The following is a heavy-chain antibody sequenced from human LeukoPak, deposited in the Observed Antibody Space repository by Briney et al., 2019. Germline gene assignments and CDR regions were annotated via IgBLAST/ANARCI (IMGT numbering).Heavy chain of an antibody. CDR2: ISGDGGST. Sequence: GVSLTLSCAASGFTFDHYAMHWVRQAPGKGLEWVSLISGDGGSTYYADSVKGRFTISRDNSKNSLYLQMNTLRTEDTALYYCAKDLDVPTQSDCWGQGTLVTVSS. J-gene: IGHJ4*02. CDR3: AKDLDVPTQSDC. V-gene: IGHV3-43*02. CDR1: GFTFDHYA.